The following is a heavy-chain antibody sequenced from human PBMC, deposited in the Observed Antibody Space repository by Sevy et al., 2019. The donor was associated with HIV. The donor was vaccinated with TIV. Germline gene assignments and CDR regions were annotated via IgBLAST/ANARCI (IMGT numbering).Heavy chain of an antibody. Sequence: GGSLRLSCGASGFTVSSNYMSWVRQAPGKGLEWVSVIYDGGSTNYADSVKGRFTISRDNSKNTLYLQMNSLRAEDTAVYYCASEVVVAASLTYYYYYGMDVWGQGTTVTVSS. V-gene: IGHV3-53*01. CDR2: IYDGGST. D-gene: IGHD2-15*01. J-gene: IGHJ6*02. CDR1: GFTVSSNY. CDR3: ASEVVVAASLTYYYYYGMDV.